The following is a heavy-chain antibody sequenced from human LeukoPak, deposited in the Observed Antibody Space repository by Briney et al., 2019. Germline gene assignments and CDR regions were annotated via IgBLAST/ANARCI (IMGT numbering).Heavy chain of an antibody. CDR3: ARDLEHIVVVTKYDAFDI. Sequence: ASVKVSCKASGYTFTSYAMHWVRQAPGQRLEWMGWINAGNGNTKYSQKFQGRVTITRDTSASTAYMELSSLRSEDTAVYYCARDLEHIVVVTKYDAFDIWGQGTMVTVSS. J-gene: IGHJ3*02. D-gene: IGHD2-21*02. V-gene: IGHV1-3*01. CDR2: INAGNGNT. CDR1: GYTFTSYA.